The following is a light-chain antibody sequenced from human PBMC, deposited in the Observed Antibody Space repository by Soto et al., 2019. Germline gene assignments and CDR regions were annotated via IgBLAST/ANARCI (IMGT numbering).Light chain of an antibody. CDR3: ATWDDSLNAYV. V-gene: IGLV1-36*01. CDR1: SSNIGNNG. Sequence: VLTQSPSVSEAPRQRVTISCSGSSSNIGNNGVNWYQQLPGKAPKLLIYYDDLKPSGVSARFSGSKSGTSASLAISGLQSEDEADYYCATWDDSLNAYVFGIGTKV. J-gene: IGLJ1*01. CDR2: YDD.